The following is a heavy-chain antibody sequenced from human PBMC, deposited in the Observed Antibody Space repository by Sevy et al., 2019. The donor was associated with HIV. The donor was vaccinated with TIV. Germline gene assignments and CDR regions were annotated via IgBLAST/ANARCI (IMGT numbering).Heavy chain of an antibody. CDR2: ISAYNGNT. CDR1: GYTFTSYG. CDR3: AREAGYYDSSGYPSDY. D-gene: IGHD3-22*01. J-gene: IGHJ4*02. V-gene: IGHV1-18*01. Sequence: ASVKVSCKASGYTFTSYGISWVRQAPGQGLEWMGWISAYNGNTNYAQKLQGRVTMTPDTSTSTAYMELRSLRSDDTAVYYCAREAGYYDSSGYPSDYWGQGTLVTVSS.